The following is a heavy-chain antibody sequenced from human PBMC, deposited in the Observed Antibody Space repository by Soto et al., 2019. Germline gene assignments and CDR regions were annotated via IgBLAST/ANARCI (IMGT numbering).Heavy chain of an antibody. J-gene: IGHJ6*02. CDR3: ARAGHYGKGNYYYRMDV. D-gene: IGHD4-17*01. Sequence: VKVSCKASGGTFSSYAISWVRQAPGQGLEWMGGIIPIFGTANYAQKFQGRITITADKSTSTAYMELSSLRSEDTAVYYCARAGHYGKGNYYYRMDVWGQGATVTVSS. V-gene: IGHV1-69*06. CDR1: GGTFSSYA. CDR2: IIPIFGTA.